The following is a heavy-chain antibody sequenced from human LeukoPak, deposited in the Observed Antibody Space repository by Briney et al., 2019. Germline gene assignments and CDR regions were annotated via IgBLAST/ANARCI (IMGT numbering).Heavy chain of an antibody. Sequence: GGSLRLFCGVSGFTFSDFHMSWLRQAPGKGLEWISYITNSGSDIEYADSVKGRFTISWDNAKKSLYLEMNTLRAEDTAIYYCACPYRSRFDYWGQGTLVTVSS. D-gene: IGHD6-13*01. CDR3: ACPYRSRFDY. CDR2: ITNSGSDI. J-gene: IGHJ4*02. V-gene: IGHV3-11*01. CDR1: GFTFSDFH.